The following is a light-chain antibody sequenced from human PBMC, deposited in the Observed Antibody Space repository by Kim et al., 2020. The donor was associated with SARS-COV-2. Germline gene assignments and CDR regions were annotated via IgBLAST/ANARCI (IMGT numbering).Light chain of an antibody. CDR3: HSYDSSLTWL. CDR1: RSNLGTAHD. Sequence: GQWRTTSCTCTRSNLGTAHDIHTYPRLPGTPPKLSIYNNTNRPSGVPDRFSGSKSGTSVSLVITGLQAEDEADYYCHSYDSSLTWLFGGGTQLTVL. CDR2: NNT. J-gene: IGLJ3*02. V-gene: IGLV1-40*01.